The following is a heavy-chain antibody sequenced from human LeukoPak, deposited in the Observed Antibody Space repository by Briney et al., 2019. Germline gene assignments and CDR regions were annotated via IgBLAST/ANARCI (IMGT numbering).Heavy chain of an antibody. Sequence: PSETLSLTCAVYSGSFSGYYWSWIRQPPGKGLEWIGEINHSGSTNYNPSLKSRVTISVGTSKNQFSLKLSSVTAADTAVYYCARSEYDYDILTGYYEYWYFDLWGRGTLVTVSS. CDR1: SGSFSGYY. CDR2: INHSGST. CDR3: ARSEYDYDILTGYYEYWYFDL. V-gene: IGHV4-34*01. J-gene: IGHJ2*01. D-gene: IGHD3-9*01.